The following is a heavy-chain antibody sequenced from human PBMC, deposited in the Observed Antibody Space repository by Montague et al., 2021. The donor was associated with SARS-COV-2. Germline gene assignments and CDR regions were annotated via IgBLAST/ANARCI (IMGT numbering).Heavy chain of an antibody. D-gene: IGHD3-10*01. Sequence: SETLSLTCAVNSSSFLPYYWSWIRQPPGKGLEWIGSMYYSGSTYYNPSLKSRVTISVDTSKKQFSLKLSSVTAADTAVYYCARQPRNYYDSWSYWALGDYWGQGTLVTVSS. CDR1: SSSFLPYY. V-gene: IGHV4-39*01. CDR3: ARQPRNYYDSWSYWALGDY. J-gene: IGHJ4*02. CDR2: MYYSGST.